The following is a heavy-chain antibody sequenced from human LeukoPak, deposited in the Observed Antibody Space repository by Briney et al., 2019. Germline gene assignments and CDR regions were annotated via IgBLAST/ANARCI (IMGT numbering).Heavy chain of an antibody. J-gene: IGHJ5*02. CDR2: IIPIFGTA. CDR1: GGTFSSYA. CDR3: AGDYDILTGPRGWFDP. Sequence: SVKVSCKASGGTFSSYAISWVRQAPGQGLEWMGRIIPIFGTANYAQKFQGRVTITTDESTSTAYMELSSLRSEDTAVYYCAGDYDILTGPRGWFDPWGQGTLVTVSS. V-gene: IGHV1-69*05. D-gene: IGHD3-9*01.